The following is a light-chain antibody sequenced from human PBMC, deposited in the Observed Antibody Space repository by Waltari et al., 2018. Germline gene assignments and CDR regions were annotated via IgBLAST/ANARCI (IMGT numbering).Light chain of an antibody. CDR3: AAWDDSVGGV. CDR2: SNN. CDR1: SSNIGSNF. V-gene: IGLV1-47*02. Sequence: QSVLTQPPSASGTPGPRVTISCSASSSNIGSNFVYGYQQLPGPAPKLLIYSNNQRPSGIPDRFSGSKSGTSASLTISGLRSEDGADYYCAAWDDSVGGVFGGGTKLTVL. J-gene: IGLJ3*02.